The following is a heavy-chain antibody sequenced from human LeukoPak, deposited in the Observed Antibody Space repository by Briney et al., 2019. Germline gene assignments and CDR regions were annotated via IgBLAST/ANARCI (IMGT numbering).Heavy chain of an antibody. CDR3: AREGAYWFDSSGTLGNDY. D-gene: IGHD3-22*01. V-gene: IGHV1-2*06. J-gene: IGHJ4*02. Sequence: ASVRVSCKASGYTFTGYYMHWVRQAPGQGLEWMGRLNPNSGGTNYAQKFQGRITMTRDTSISTAYMELSNLRSDDTAVYYCAREGAYWFDSSGTLGNDYWGQGTLVTVSS. CDR2: LNPNSGGT. CDR1: GYTFTGYY.